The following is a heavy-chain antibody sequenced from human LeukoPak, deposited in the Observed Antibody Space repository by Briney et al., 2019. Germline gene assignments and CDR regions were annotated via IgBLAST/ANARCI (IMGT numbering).Heavy chain of an antibody. CDR1: GYTFTSYG. D-gene: IGHD6-19*01. Sequence: GASVKVSCKASGYTFTSYGISWVRQAPGQGLEWMGWISAYNGNTNYAQKLQGRVTMTTDTSTNTAYMELRSLRFDDTAVYYCAANPYSSGWYWVYWXQXTLVTVSS. V-gene: IGHV1-18*01. CDR2: ISAYNGNT. J-gene: IGHJ4*02. CDR3: AANPYSSGWYWVY.